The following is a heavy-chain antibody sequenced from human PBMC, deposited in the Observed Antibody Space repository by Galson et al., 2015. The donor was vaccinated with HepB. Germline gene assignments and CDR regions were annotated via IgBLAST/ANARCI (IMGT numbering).Heavy chain of an antibody. D-gene: IGHD6-19*01. J-gene: IGHJ4*02. CDR1: GFTFSSYA. CDR2: ISYDGSNK. Sequence: SLRLSCAASGFTFSSYAMHWVRQAPGKGLEWVAVISYDGSNKYYADSVKGRFTISRDNSKNTLYLQMNSLRAEDTAVYYCARDLYMWLVQSVDYWGQGTLVTVSS. CDR3: ARDLYMWLVQSVDY. V-gene: IGHV3-30-3*01.